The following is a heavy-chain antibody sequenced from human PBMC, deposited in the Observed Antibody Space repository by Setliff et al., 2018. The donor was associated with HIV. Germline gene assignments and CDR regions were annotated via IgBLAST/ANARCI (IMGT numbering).Heavy chain of an antibody. V-gene: IGHV4-4*09. D-gene: IGHD3-10*01. Sequence: SETLSLTCTVSGASISSYSWNWIRQSPGGGLEWIGFIFSSGSTKYNPSLQSRVTMSIDTSKNQFSLRLTSVTAADTAVYYCARRIDDSGSFPDKNWFDTWGQGSLVTVSS. CDR3: ARRIDDSGSFPDKNWFDT. CDR2: IFSSGST. J-gene: IGHJ5*02. CDR1: GASISSYS.